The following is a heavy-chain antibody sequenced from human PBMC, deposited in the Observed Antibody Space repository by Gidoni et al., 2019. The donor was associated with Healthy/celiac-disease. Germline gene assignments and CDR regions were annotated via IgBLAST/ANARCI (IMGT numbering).Heavy chain of an antibody. CDR2: ISYDGSNK. CDR3: ARGLGYCSGGSCYARFDY. CDR1: GFTFSSYA. Sequence: QVQLVESGGGVVQPGRALRLSCAASGFTFSSYAMHWVRQAPGKGLEWVAVISYDGSNKYYADSVKGRFTISRDNSKNTLYLQMNSLRAEDTAVYYCARGLGYCSGGSCYARFDYWGQGTLVTVSS. D-gene: IGHD2-15*01. J-gene: IGHJ4*02. V-gene: IGHV3-30-3*01.